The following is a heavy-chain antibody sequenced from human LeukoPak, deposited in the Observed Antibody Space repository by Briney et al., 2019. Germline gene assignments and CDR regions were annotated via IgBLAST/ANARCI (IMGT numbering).Heavy chain of an antibody. V-gene: IGHV3-48*03. CDR2: ISSSGSTI. CDR1: GFTFSSYE. CDR3: ARDPGGVVYFDY. Sequence: GGSLRLSCAASGFTFSSYEMNWVRQAPGKGLEWVSYISSSGSTIYYADSVKGRFTISRDNAKNTLYLQMNTLRAEDTAVYYCARDPGGVVYFDYWGQGTLVTVSS. D-gene: IGHD2-8*01. J-gene: IGHJ4*02.